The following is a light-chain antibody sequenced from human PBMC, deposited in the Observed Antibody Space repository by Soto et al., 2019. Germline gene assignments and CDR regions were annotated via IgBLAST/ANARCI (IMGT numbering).Light chain of an antibody. J-gene: IGKJ4*01. CDR1: QSVSSY. V-gene: IGKV3-11*01. CDR3: QQRSNWLT. Sequence: EIVLTQSPATLSLSPGERATLSCRASQSVSSYLAWYQQKPGQAPRLLIYDASNRATGIPARFSGSGSGTYFTLTISSLEPEDFAIYYCQQRSNWLTFGGGTKVEIK. CDR2: DAS.